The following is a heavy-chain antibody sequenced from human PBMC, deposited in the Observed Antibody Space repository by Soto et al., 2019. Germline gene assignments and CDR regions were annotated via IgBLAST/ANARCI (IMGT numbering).Heavy chain of an antibody. CDR3: ARLAVVNAIRDNWFDP. V-gene: IGHV5-51*01. CDR1: GYRFTSYW. Sequence: PXESLRVSCKGSGYRFTSYWIGWVRQMPGKGLEWMGIIYPGDSDTRYSPSFQGQVTISADKSISTAYLQWSSLKASDTAMYYCARLAVVNAIRDNWFDPWAQGTLVTVSS. D-gene: IGHD2-21*01. CDR2: IYPGDSDT. J-gene: IGHJ5*02.